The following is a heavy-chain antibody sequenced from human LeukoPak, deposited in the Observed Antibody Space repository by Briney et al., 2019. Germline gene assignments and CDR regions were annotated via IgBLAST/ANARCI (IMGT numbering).Heavy chain of an antibody. CDR2: ISGSGGST. J-gene: IGHJ4*02. Sequence: GGSLRLSCAASGFTFSSYDMSWVRQAPGKGLEWVSAISGSGGSTYYADSVKGRFTISRDNSKNTLYLQMNSLRAEDTAVYYCAKDDAWLRFGEWSQGTLVTVSS. CDR1: GFTFSSYD. CDR3: AKDDAWLRFGE. V-gene: IGHV3-23*01. D-gene: IGHD3-10*01.